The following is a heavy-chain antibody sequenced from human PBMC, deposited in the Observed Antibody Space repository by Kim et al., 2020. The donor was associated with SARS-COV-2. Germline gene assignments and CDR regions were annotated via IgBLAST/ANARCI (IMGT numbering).Heavy chain of an antibody. CDR3: ARIDGYNWNYEADAFDI. CDR1: GYSFTSYW. V-gene: IGHV5-51*01. Sequence: GESLKISCKGSGYSFTSYWIGWVRQMPGKGLEWMGIIYPGDSDTRYSPSFQDQVTISADKSISTAYLQWSSLKASDTAMYYCARIDGYNWNYEADAFDIWGQGTMVTVSS. J-gene: IGHJ3*02. CDR2: IYPGDSDT. D-gene: IGHD1-7*01.